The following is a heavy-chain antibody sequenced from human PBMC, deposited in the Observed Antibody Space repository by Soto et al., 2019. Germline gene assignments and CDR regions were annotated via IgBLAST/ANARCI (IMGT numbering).Heavy chain of an antibody. J-gene: IGHJ4*02. Sequence: QVPLVQSGAEVKKPGASVKVSCKASGYTFTSYGISWVRQAPGQGLEWMGWISAYNGNTNIAPKLQGRVTKTTDTSTSTAYMELRSLRSDDTAVYYCARVPRGAWYSQSLYWGQGSLVTVSS. V-gene: IGHV1-18*04. CDR3: ARVPRGAWYSQSLY. CDR2: ISAYNGNT. D-gene: IGHD6-13*01. CDR1: GYTFTSYG.